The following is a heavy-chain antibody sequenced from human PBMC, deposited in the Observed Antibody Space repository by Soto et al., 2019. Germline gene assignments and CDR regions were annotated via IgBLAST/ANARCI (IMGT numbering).Heavy chain of an antibody. CDR1: GFTFSSYG. V-gene: IGHV3-30*18. CDR2: ISYDGSNK. Sequence: QVQLVESGGGVVQPGRSLRLSCAASGFTFSSYGMHWVRQAPGKGLEWVAVISYDGSNKYYADSVKGRFTISRDNSKNTRYLQMNSLRAEDTAVYYCEKLGNTPDDYWGQGTLVTVSS. CDR3: EKLGNTPDDY. J-gene: IGHJ4*02. D-gene: IGHD7-27*01.